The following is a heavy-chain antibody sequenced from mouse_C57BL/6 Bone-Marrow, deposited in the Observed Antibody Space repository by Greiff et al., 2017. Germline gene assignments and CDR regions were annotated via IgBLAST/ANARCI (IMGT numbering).Heavy chain of an antibody. Sequence: QVQLQQPGAELVRPGSSVKLSCKASGYTFTSYWMDWVKQRPGQGLEWIGNIYPSDSETHYNQKFKDKATLTVDKSSSTAYMQLSSLTSEDSAVYYCARSVDLAPDFGGQGTTLTVSS. V-gene: IGHV1-61*01. CDR2: IYPSDSET. CDR3: ARSVDLAPDF. D-gene: IGHD1-1*01. J-gene: IGHJ2*01. CDR1: GYTFTSYW.